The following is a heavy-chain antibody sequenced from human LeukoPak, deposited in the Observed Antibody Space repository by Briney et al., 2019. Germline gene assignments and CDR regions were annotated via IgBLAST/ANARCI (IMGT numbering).Heavy chain of an antibody. CDR3: AKGRGSDAFDI. CDR2: IIPILHQA. Sequence: SVKVSCKASGGIFSTYAINWVRQAPGQGLEWMGRIIPILHQANYAQKFRDGVTITADESTSTAYMDLSSLRSEDTAVYYCAKGRGSDAFDIWGQGTVVTVSS. CDR1: GGIFSTYA. J-gene: IGHJ3*02. V-gene: IGHV1-69*11.